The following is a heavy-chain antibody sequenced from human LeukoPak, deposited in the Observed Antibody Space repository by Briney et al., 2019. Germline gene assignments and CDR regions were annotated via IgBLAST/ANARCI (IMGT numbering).Heavy chain of an antibody. Sequence: SETLSLTCTVSGYSISSGYYWGWIRQPPGKGLEWIGSIYHSGSTYYNPSLKSRVTISVDTSKNQFSLKLSSVTAADTAVYYCARDQVRWGQGTLVTVSS. CDR1: GYSISSGYY. D-gene: IGHD1-1*01. V-gene: IGHV4-38-2*02. CDR3: ARDQVR. J-gene: IGHJ4*02. CDR2: IYHSGST.